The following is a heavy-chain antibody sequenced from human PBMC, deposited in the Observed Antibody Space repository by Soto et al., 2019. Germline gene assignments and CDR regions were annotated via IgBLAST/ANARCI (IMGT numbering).Heavy chain of an antibody. CDR1: GFTFSNAW. Sequence: PGGSLRLSCAASGFTFSNAWMNWVRQAPGKGLEWVGRIKSKTDGGTTDYAAPVKGRFTISRDDSKNTLYLQMNSLKTEDTAVYYCARESTGYSSSWYRLGVMKGHYYGMDVWGPGTTVNVSS. CDR2: IKSKTDGGTT. CDR3: ARESTGYSSSWYRLGVMKGHYYGMDV. J-gene: IGHJ6*02. V-gene: IGHV3-15*07. D-gene: IGHD6-13*01.